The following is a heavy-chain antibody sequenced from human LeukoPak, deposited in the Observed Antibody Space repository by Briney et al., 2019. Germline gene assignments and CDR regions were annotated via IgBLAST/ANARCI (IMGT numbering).Heavy chain of an antibody. CDR2: ISAYDGNT. J-gene: IGHJ4*02. CDR3: ARDGYGSGKGYFDY. D-gene: IGHD3-10*01. CDR1: GYTFTSYG. V-gene: IGHV1-18*01. Sequence: ASVKVSCKASGYTFTSYGISWVRQAPGQGPEWMGWISAYDGNTNSAQKFQGRVTMTTDTSTSTAYMELRSLRSDGTAVYYCARDGYGSGKGYFDYWGQGTLVTVSS.